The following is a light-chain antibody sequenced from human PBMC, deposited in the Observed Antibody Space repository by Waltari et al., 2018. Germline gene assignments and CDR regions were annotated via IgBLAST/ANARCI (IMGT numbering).Light chain of an antibody. J-gene: IGKJ4*01. CDR1: ENAFQY. CDR3: QQRNDWPLT. V-gene: IGKV3-11*01. Sequence: EIVLTQSPATLSLSPGERANLSCRASENAFQYDAWYQQRPGQAPRLLISDASNRATGVPDRFDAFGSGTDFTLTISSLEPEDFAVYYCQQRNDWPLTFGGGTRVEIK. CDR2: DAS.